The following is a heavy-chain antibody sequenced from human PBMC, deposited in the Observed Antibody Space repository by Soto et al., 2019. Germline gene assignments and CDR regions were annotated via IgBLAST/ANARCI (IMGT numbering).Heavy chain of an antibody. V-gene: IGHV3-30*18. CDR2: MSYDVSNE. CDR1: GLTFSNFG. CDR3: AKGRHGSSYSAADY. D-gene: IGHD6-6*01. J-gene: IGHJ4*02. Sequence: VHLVESGGGVVQPGRSLRLSCAASGLTFSNFGMHWVRQAPGKGLEWVAVMSYDVSNEYYGDSVKGRFTISRDSSKNTLCLQLISLRAEDTAVSYCAKGRHGSSYSAADYWGQGTLVTVSS.